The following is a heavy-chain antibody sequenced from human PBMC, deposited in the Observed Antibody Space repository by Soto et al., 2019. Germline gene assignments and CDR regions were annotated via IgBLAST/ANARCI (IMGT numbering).Heavy chain of an antibody. CDR1: GFSFTTYW. Sequence: GESLKISCKGSGFSFTTYWISWVRQMPGKGLEWMGRIDPSDSYTNYSPSFQGHVTISADKSINTAYLQWSSLKASDTAIYYCARPVCSSTTCYYGMDVWGQGTAVT. CDR2: IDPSDSYT. D-gene: IGHD2-2*01. J-gene: IGHJ6*02. V-gene: IGHV5-10-1*01. CDR3: ARPVCSSTTCYYGMDV.